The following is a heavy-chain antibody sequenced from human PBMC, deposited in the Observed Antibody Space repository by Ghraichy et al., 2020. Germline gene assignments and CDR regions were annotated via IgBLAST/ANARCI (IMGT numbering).Heavy chain of an antibody. J-gene: IGHJ5*02. Sequence: ETLSLTCTVPGGSISSYYWSWIRQPPGKGLEWIGYIYYSGSTNNNPTLKSRVTTSVNTSKNQFSLKLSSVTAADTAVYYCARSITMVRANWFDPWGQGTLVTVSS. CDR1: GGSISSYY. D-gene: IGHD3-10*01. V-gene: IGHV4-59*01. CDR2: IYYSGST. CDR3: ARSITMVRANWFDP.